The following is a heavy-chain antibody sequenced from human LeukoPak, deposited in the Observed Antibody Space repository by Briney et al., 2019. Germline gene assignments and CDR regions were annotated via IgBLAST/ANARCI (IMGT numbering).Heavy chain of an antibody. CDR3: ARDRFSSGWYNYYYMDV. Sequence: AASVKVSCKASGYTFTGYFIHWVRQAPGQGLEWMGWINPNNGGTNYAQKFQGRVTMTRDMSTSAVYMELSSLRSEDTAVYYCARDRFSSGWYNYYYMDVWGKGTTVTVSS. V-gene: IGHV1-2*02. CDR1: GYTFTGYF. CDR2: INPNNGGT. J-gene: IGHJ6*03. D-gene: IGHD6-19*01.